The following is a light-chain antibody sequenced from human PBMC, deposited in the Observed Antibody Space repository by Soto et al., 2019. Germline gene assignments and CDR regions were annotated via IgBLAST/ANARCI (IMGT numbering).Light chain of an antibody. CDR2: AAS. V-gene: IGKV1-27*01. CDR3: QKYNRAPLT. J-gene: IGKJ4*01. CDR1: QDISYY. Sequence: DIQMTQSPSSVSAAVGDRVTITCRASQDISYYFAWYQQKPAKVPKLLIYAASALQSGVPPRFRGSGSGTDFTLTISSLQPEDVATYYCQKYNRAPLTFGGGTKVDI.